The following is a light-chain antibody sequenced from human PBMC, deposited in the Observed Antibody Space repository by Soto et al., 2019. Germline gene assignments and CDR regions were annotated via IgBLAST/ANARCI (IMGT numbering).Light chain of an antibody. CDR1: QSVNSSY. J-gene: IGKJ1*01. CDR3: QQYGSSPQT. CDR2: DAS. V-gene: IGKV3D-20*01. Sequence: EIGLTQSRATLSLSPGERATRTCGASQSVNSSYLAWYQQKPGLAPRLLIYDASSRATGIPDRFSGSGSGTDFTLTISRLEPEDFAVYYCQQYGSSPQTFGQGTKVEIK.